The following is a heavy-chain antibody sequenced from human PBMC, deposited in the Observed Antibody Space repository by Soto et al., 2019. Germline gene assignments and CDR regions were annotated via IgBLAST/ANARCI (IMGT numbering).Heavy chain of an antibody. CDR3: TTVSPRMIGYGMDV. V-gene: IGHV3-15*07. CDR1: GFTFSNAR. CDR2: IKSKTDGGTT. D-gene: IGHD3-22*01. Sequence: GALRRSYAPSGFTFSNARMTRVRQAPEKGLEWVGRIKSKTDGGTTDYAAPMKGRFTISRDDSKNTLYLQMNSLKTEDTAVYYCTTVSPRMIGYGMDVWGQGTTVTVSS. J-gene: IGHJ6*02.